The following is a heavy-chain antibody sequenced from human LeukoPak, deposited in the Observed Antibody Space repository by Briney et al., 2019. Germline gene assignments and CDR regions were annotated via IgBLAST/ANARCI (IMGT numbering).Heavy chain of an antibody. CDR2: INQDGSEE. CDR1: GFTFRNYW. V-gene: IGHV3-7*01. J-gene: IGHJ4*02. D-gene: IGHD5-12*01. Sequence: GGSLRLSCVASGFTFRNYWMTWVRQAPGKGLEWVAHINQDGSEEHYMDSVKARFTISRDNAKNSLSLQMNSLRAEDTAVYYCVRDGGVSGYDLLDYWGQGTVVTVSS. CDR3: VRDGGVSGYDLLDY.